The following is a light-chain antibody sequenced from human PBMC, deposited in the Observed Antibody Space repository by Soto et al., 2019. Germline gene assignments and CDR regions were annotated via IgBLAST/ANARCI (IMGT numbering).Light chain of an antibody. J-gene: IGLJ3*02. CDR2: LNSDGSH. CDR3: QTWGTGPWV. Sequence: QAVVTQSPSASASLGASVKLTCTLSSGHSSYAIAWHQQQPEKGPRYLMKLNSDGSHSKGDGIPDRFSGSNSGAERYLTISGLQSEDEADYYCQTWGTGPWVFGGGTKLTVL. CDR1: SGHSSYA. V-gene: IGLV4-69*01.